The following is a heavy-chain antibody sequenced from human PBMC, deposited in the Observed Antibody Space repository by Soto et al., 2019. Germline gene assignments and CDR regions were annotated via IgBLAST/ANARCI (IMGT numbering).Heavy chain of an antibody. D-gene: IGHD3-10*01. CDR2: ISGSDGTT. CDR3: AKVIGGSESYWGGSHYYYALDV. J-gene: IGHJ6*02. CDR1: GFIFSDYA. V-gene: IGHV3-23*01. Sequence: EVQLLESGGGLTQPGGSLRLSCAASGFIFSDYAMYWVRQAPGKGLEWVSVISGSDGTTYYADSVRGRFTMSRDNSRNTIYLQMMSLRAEDTAVYYCAKVIGGSESYWGGSHYYYALDVSGQGTTVTVSS.